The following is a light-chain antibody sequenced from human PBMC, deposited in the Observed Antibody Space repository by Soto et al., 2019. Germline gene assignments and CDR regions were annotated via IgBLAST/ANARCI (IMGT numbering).Light chain of an antibody. J-gene: IGKJ1*01. CDR2: GAS. V-gene: IGKV3-20*01. CDR3: QQCGSAPLT. Sequence: EIVLTQSPGTLSLSPGERATLSCRASQSVSSSYLAWYQQKPGQAPRLLIYGASSRATGVPDRFSGSGSETEFTLTISRLEPEDFAVYYCQQCGSAPLTFGQGTNVDIK. CDR1: QSVSSSY.